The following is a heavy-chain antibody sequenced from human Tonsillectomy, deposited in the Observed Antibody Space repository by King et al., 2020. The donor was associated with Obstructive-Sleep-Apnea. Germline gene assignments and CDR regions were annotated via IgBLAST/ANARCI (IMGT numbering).Heavy chain of an antibody. V-gene: IGHV4-38-2*02. CDR1: GYSVGSGYF. Sequence: QLQESGPGLVKPSETLSLICTVSGYSVGSGYFWGWIRQPPGRGLEYLAAVSHSGTTFYNPSLESRVTISLDTSQNQFSLKLRSVSAADTAVYYCARGIAAESGIDYWGQGSLVTVSS. CDR2: VSHSGTT. D-gene: IGHD2-21*01. J-gene: IGHJ4*02. CDR3: ARGIAAESGIDY.